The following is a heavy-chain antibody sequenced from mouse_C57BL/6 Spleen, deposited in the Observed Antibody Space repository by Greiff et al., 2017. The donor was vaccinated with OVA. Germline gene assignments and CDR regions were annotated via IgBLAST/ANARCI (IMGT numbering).Heavy chain of an antibody. CDR2: INPGSGGT. V-gene: IGHV1-54*01. CDR3: ARFGDGIAY. CDR1: GYAFTNYL. D-gene: IGHD2-3*01. Sequence: VQLQQSGAELVRPGTSVKVSCKASGYAFTNYLIEWVKQRPGQGLEWIGVINPGSGGTNYNEKFKGKATLTADKSSSTAYMQLSSLTSEDSAVYFCARFGDGIAYWGQGTLVTVSA. J-gene: IGHJ3*01.